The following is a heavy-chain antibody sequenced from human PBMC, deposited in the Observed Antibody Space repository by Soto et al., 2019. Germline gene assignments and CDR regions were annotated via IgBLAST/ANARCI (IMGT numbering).Heavy chain of an antibody. D-gene: IGHD1-7*01. V-gene: IGHV4-30-4*01. Sequence: QVQLQESGPGLVKPSQTLSLTCTVSGCSISSGDYYWSWIRQPPGKGLEWSGYIYYSGSTYYNPSLKSRVTISVDTFKNQFSLKLSSVTAADTAVYYCARVRGSPYNWNYVEEDYWGQGTLVTVSS. CDR2: IYYSGST. J-gene: IGHJ4*02. CDR1: GCSISSGDYY. CDR3: ARVRGSPYNWNYVEEDY.